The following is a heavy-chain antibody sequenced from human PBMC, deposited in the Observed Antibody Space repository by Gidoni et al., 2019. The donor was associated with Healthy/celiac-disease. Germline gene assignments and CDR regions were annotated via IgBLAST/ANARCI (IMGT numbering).Heavy chain of an antibody. D-gene: IGHD3-9*01. Sequence: LVQTGAEVKKPGASVKVSCKASGYTLTSYGNSWVRQAPGQGLEWMGWISAYNGNTNYAQKLQGRVTMTTDTSTSTAYMGLRSLRSDDTAVYYCARAGLDDILTGYYVDLPRTPFTNPDYWGQGTLVTVSS. CDR3: ARAGLDDILTGYYVDLPRTPFTNPDY. J-gene: IGHJ4*02. CDR2: ISAYNGNT. V-gene: IGHV1-18*01. CDR1: GYTLTSYG.